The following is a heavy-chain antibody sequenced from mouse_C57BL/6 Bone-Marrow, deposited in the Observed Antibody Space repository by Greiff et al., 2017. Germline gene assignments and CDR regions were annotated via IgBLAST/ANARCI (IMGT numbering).Heavy chain of an antibody. J-gene: IGHJ1*03. CDR1: GYTFTSYW. V-gene: IGHV1-55*01. Sequence: QVQLQQPGAELVKPGASVKMSCKASGYTFTSYWLTWVKQRPGQGLEWIGDMYPGSGSTNYNEKFKSKATLTVDTSYSTAYMQLRSLTSEDSAVYYCARPYYSNYWYFDVWGTGTTVTVSS. CDR3: ARPYYSNYWYFDV. CDR2: MYPGSGST. D-gene: IGHD2-5*01.